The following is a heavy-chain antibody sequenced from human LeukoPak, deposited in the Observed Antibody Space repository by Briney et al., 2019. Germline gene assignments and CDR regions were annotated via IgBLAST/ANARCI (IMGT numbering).Heavy chain of an antibody. CDR2: IKSKTDGGTT. CDR1: GFTFSNAW. CDR3: TTDPGAPLYDSSGYYLVDI. D-gene: IGHD3-22*01. J-gene: IGHJ3*02. Sequence: GGSLRLSCAASGFTFSNAWMSWVRQAPGKGLEWVGRIKSKTDGGTTDYAAPVKGRFTISRDDSKNTLYLQMNSLKTEDTAVYYCTTDPGAPLYDSSGYYLVDIWGQGTMVTVSS. V-gene: IGHV3-15*01.